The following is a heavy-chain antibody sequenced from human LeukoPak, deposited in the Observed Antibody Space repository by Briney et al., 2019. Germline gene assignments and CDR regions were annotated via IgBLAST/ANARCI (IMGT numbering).Heavy chain of an antibody. CDR1: GGSISSYY. J-gene: IGHJ5*02. D-gene: IGHD3-22*01. Sequence: SETLSLTCTVSGGSISSYYWSWIRQPAGKGLEWIGRIYTSGSTNYNPSLKSRVTMSVDTSKSQSSLKLSSVTAADTAVYYCARASPYYYDSSGYPSFDPWGQGTLVTVSS. V-gene: IGHV4-4*07. CDR2: IYTSGST. CDR3: ARASPYYYDSSGYPSFDP.